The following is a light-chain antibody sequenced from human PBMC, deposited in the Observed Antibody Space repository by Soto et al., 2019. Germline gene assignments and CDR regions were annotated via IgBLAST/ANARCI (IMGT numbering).Light chain of an antibody. J-gene: IGLJ3*02. CDR3: QAYDYSLTASV. CDR1: NSNLGAGYD. Sequence: QSVLTQPPSVSGAPGQRVTISCTGNNSNLGAGYDVHWYQQLPGAAPTLVIFGNRNRPSGVPELFSGSKSGTSASLAITGLQAEEEADYYCQAYDYSLTASVFGGGTTLTVL. V-gene: IGLV1-40*01. CDR2: GNR.